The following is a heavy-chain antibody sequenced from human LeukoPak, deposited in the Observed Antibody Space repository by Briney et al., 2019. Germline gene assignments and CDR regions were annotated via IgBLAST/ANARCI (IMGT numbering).Heavy chain of an antibody. CDR3: AREGSYSNYYFDY. V-gene: IGHV3-48*03. CDR1: GFTLSSYE. Sequence: GGSLRLSCAASGFTLSSYEMNWVRQAPGKGLEWVSYISSSDSTKYYADSVKGRFTISRDNAKNSLYLQMNNLRAEDTAVYYCAREGSYSNYYFDYWGQGTLVTVSS. D-gene: IGHD4-11*01. CDR2: ISSSDSTK. J-gene: IGHJ4*02.